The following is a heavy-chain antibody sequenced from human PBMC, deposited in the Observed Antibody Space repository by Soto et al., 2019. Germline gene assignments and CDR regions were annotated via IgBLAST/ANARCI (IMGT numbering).Heavy chain of an antibody. Sequence: GESLRISCKGSGYSFTSYWISWVRQMPGKGLEWMGRIDPSDSYTNYSPSFQGHVTISADKSISTAYLQWSSLKASDTAMYYCARLVAVAGMQYYYYGMDVWGQGTTVTVSS. CDR1: GYSFTSYW. V-gene: IGHV5-10-1*01. CDR3: ARLVAVAGMQYYYYGMDV. CDR2: IDPSDSYT. D-gene: IGHD6-19*01. J-gene: IGHJ6*02.